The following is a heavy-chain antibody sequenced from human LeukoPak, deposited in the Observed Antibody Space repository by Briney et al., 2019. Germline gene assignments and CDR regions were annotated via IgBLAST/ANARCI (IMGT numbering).Heavy chain of an antibody. CDR1: GGSFSGYY. CDR2: INHSGST. D-gene: IGHD3-3*01. Sequence: SETLSLTCAVYGGSFSGYYWSWIRQPPGKGLEWIGEINHSGSTNYNPSLQSRVTISVDTSKNQFSLKLSSVTAADTAVYYCARGPFFWSGYKTLDYWGQGTLVTVSS. V-gene: IGHV4-34*01. CDR3: ARGPFFWSGYKTLDY. J-gene: IGHJ4*02.